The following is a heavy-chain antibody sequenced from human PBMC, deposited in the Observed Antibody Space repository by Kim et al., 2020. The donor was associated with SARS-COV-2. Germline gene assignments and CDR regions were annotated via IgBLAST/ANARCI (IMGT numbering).Heavy chain of an antibody. J-gene: IGHJ6*02. CDR1: GGSISSSSYY. D-gene: IGHD6-13*01. V-gene: IGHV4-39*01. CDR2: IYYSGST. Sequence: SETLSLTCTVSGGSISSSSYYWGWIRQPPGKGLEWIGSIYYSGSTYYNPSLKSRVTISVDTSKNQFSLKLSSVTAADTAVYYCAGIAAAGPTVGYYYYGMDVWGQGTTVTVFS. CDR3: AGIAAAGPTVGYYYYGMDV.